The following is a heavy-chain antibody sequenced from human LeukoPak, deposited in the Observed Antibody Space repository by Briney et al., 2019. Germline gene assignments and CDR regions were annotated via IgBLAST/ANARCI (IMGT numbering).Heavy chain of an antibody. D-gene: IGHD2-15*01. Sequence: GGSLRLSCAASGFTFSSYSMNWVRQAPGKGLEWVSYISSSSGTIYYADSVKGRFTISRDNAKNSLYLQMNSLRAEDTAVYYCARLYCSGGSCYSDYWGQGTLVTVSS. J-gene: IGHJ4*02. CDR2: ISSSSGTI. CDR1: GFTFSSYS. CDR3: ARLYCSGGSCYSDY. V-gene: IGHV3-48*04.